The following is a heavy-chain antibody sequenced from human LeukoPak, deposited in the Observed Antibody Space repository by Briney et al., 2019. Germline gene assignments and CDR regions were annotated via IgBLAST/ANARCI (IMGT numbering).Heavy chain of an antibody. V-gene: IGHV1-2*02. Sequence: ASVKVSCKVSGYNSPGYYMHWVRQAPGQGLEWMGWINPTSGGTSYAQKFQGRVTMTRDTSISTAYMELSSLRSDNTAVYYCARSRLGYCSGGACYASDYWGQGTLVTVSS. D-gene: IGHD2-15*01. CDR2: INPTSGGT. CDR1: GYNSPGYY. CDR3: ARSRLGYCSGGACYASDY. J-gene: IGHJ4*02.